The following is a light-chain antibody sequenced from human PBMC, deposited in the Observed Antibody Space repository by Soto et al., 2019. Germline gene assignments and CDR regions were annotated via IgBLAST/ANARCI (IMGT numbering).Light chain of an antibody. CDR3: QQSYSTPRT. J-gene: IGKJ1*01. CDR2: GGY. CDR1: QDVSDF. Sequence: DIHLTQSPSILSASVGDRVTLTCRASQDVSDFLAWYQHAPGKAPNLLIYGGYTLQSGVPSRFSGSGSGTEFSLTISSLQPEDFATYYCQQSYSTPRTFGQGTKVDIK. V-gene: IGKV1-39*01.